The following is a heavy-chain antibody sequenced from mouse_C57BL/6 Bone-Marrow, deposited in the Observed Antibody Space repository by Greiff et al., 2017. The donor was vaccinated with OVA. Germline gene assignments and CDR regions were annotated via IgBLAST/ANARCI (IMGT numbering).Heavy chain of an antibody. CDR3: AGDRFYYGDY. CDR2: ITHSGET. J-gene: IGHJ2*01. CDR1: GFPITSGYY. V-gene: IGHV12-3*01. Sequence: LQESGPGLVKPSQSLFLTCSITGFPITSGYYWIWIRQSPGKPLEWMGYITHSGETFYNPSLQSPISITRETSKNQFFLQLNSVTTEDTAMYYCAGDRFYYGDYWGQGTTLTVSS.